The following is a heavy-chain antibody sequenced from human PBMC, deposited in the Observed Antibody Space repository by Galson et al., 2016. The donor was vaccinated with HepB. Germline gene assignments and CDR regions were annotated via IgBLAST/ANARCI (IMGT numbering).Heavy chain of an antibody. CDR3: ARSSDYYDSSGPYHDAFDI. CDR1: GGSISSSSYY. J-gene: IGHJ3*02. Sequence: SETLSLTCSASGGSISSSSYYWGWIRQPPGKGLEWIGSIYYSGSTYYNPSLKSRVTISVDTSKNQFSLKLSSVTAADTAVYYCARSSDYYDSSGPYHDAFDIWGQGTMVTVSS. CDR2: IYYSGST. V-gene: IGHV4-39*01. D-gene: IGHD3-22*01.